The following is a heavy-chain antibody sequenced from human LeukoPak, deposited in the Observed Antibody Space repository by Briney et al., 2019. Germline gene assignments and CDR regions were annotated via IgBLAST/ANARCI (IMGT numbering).Heavy chain of an antibody. V-gene: IGHV1-69*04. Sequence: ASVKVSCKASGGTFSSYAISWVRQAPGQGLEWMGRIIPILGIANYAQKFQGRVTITADKSTSTAYMELRSLRSDDTAVYYCARAPYSSSGRDAFDIWGQGTMVTVSS. CDR2: IIPILGIA. J-gene: IGHJ3*02. D-gene: IGHD6-13*01. CDR1: GGTFSSYA. CDR3: ARAPYSSSGRDAFDI.